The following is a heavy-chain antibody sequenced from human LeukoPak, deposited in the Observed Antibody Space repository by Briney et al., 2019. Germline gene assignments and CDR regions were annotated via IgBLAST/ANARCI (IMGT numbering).Heavy chain of an antibody. CDR1: GGSISSGGSY. D-gene: IGHD3-10*01. CDR2: IYYSGSA. Sequence: SETLSLTCTVSGGSISSGGSYWSWIRQHPGKGLEWIAYIYYSGSAYHNPSLKSRASISVDTSRHQFSLKLSSVTAADTAVYYCARGVSIVVRGVRYYYYYYYMDVWGKGTTVTVSS. J-gene: IGHJ6*03. V-gene: IGHV4-31*03. CDR3: ARGVSIVVRGVRYYYYYYYMDV.